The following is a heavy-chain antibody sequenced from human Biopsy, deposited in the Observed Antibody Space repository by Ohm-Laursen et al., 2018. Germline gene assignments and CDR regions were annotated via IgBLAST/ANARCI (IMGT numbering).Heavy chain of an antibody. CDR3: ARGMRSSGWPYFDS. J-gene: IGHJ4*02. D-gene: IGHD6-19*01. Sequence: GTLSLTCTVSGDSVSSGSFYWTWIRQPPGEGLEYIGYIYDRGSTANYNPSLESRVTMSVDMPKNQFSLKLSSVTAADTAIYYCARGMRSSGWPYFDSWGQGTLVTVSS. CDR2: IYDRGSTA. CDR1: GDSVSSGSFY. V-gene: IGHV4-61*01.